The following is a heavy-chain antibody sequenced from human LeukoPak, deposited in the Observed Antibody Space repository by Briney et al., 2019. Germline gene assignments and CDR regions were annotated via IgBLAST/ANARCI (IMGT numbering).Heavy chain of an antibody. CDR1: GGSISSSSYY. CDR3: ATSGYDTSPEY. V-gene: IGHV4-39*01. D-gene: IGHD5-12*01. Sequence: SQTLSLTCTVSGGSISSSSYYWGWIRQPPGKGLEWIGSIYYSGSTYYNPSLKSRVTISVDTSKNQFSLKLSSVTAADTAVYYCATSGYDTSPEYWGQGTLVTVSS. CDR2: IYYSGST. J-gene: IGHJ4*02.